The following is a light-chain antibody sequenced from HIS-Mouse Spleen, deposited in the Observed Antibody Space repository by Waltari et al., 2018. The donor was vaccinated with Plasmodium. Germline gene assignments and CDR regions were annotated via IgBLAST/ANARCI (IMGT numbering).Light chain of an antibody. Sequence: SYELTQPPSVSVSPGQTARTTCSGVALPKQYAYWYQQKSGQAPVLVIYEDSKRPPGIPERFSGSSSGTMATLTISGAQVEDEADYYCYSTDSSGNHRVFGGGTKLTVL. CDR2: EDS. V-gene: IGLV3-10*01. CDR3: YSTDSSGNHRV. J-gene: IGLJ3*02. CDR1: ALPKQY.